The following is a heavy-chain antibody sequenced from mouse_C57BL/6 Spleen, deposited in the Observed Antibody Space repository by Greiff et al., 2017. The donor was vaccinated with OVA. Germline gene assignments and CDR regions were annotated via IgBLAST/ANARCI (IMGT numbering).Heavy chain of an antibody. J-gene: IGHJ4*01. V-gene: IGHV5-9-1*02. CDR1: GFTFSSYA. CDR2: ISSGGDYI. CDR3: TRATYDYGYAMDY. Sequence: VQLKESGEGLVKPGGSLKLSCAASGFTFSSYAMSWVRQTPEKRLEWVAYISSGGDYIYYADTVKGRFTISRDNARNTLYLQMSSLKSEDTAMYYCTRATYDYGYAMDYWGQGTSVTVSS. D-gene: IGHD2-4*01.